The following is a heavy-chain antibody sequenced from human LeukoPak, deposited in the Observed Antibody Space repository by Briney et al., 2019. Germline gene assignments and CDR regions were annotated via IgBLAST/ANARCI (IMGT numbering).Heavy chain of an antibody. CDR2: IYSSGST. Sequence: PSETLSLTCTVSGGSISGYYWSWIRQPPGKGLECIGYIYSSGSTNHNPSLKSRVTISVDTSKNQFSLKLSSVTAADTAVYYCARHRVIAAPGTGAFDTWGQGTMVTVSS. CDR3: ARHRVIAAPGTGAFDT. J-gene: IGHJ3*02. D-gene: IGHD6-13*01. CDR1: GGSISGYY. V-gene: IGHV4-59*08.